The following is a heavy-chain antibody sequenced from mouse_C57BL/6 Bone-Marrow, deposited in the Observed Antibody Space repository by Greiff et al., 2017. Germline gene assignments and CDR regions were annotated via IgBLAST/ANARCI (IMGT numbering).Heavy chain of an antibody. CDR2: IYPGNSDT. V-gene: IGHV1-5*01. CDR1: GYTFTSYW. CDR3: TRSWFWFAY. J-gene: IGHJ3*01. Sequence: EVQLQQSGTVLARPGASVKMSCKTSGYTFTSYWMHWVKQRPGQGLEWIGAIYPGNSDTSYNQKFKGKAKLTAVTSASTAYMELSSLTNEDSAVYYCTRSWFWFAYWGQGTLVTVSA. D-gene: IGHD2-2*01.